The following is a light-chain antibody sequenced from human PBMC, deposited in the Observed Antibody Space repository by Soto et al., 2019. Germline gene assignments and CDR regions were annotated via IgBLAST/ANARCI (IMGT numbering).Light chain of an antibody. J-gene: IGLJ1*01. CDR3: SSYTSSSTRV. CDR2: EVT. CDR1: SSDVGGYNY. V-gene: IGLV2-14*01. Sequence: QSVLTQPASVSGSPGQSIAISCTGSSSDVGGYNYVPWYQQHPGKAPQLIIYEVTNRPSGVSNRFSGSKSGDTASLTISGLQAEDEADYYCSSYTSSSTRVFGTGTKVTVL.